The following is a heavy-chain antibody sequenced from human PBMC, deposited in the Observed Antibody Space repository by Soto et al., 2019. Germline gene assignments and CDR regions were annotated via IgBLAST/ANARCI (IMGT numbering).Heavy chain of an antibody. CDR2: LYSGGST. CDR3: ARDPGDRNGMSV. Sequence: EVQLVGSGGGLVQPGGSLRLSCAASGFTVSSDYMSWVRQAPGKGLEWVSVLYSGGSTYYADSVKGRFTISRDNSKNMLYLQMNSLRAEDTAVYYCARDPGDRNGMSVWGQGTTVTVSS. J-gene: IGHJ6*02. D-gene: IGHD1-26*01. V-gene: IGHV3-66*01. CDR1: GFTVSSDY.